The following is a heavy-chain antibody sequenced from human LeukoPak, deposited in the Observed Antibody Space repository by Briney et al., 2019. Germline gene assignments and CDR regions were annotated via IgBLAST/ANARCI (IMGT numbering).Heavy chain of an antibody. J-gene: IGHJ5*02. CDR3: ARDEYCSSTSCFDWFDP. Sequence: ASVTVSYMASGYTFTDYYMHWVRQAPGQGREGMGWINHNSGGTNYAQKFQGRVTMTRDTSISTAYMELSRLRSDDTAVYYCARDEYCSSTSCFDWFDPWGQGTLVTVSS. V-gene: IGHV1-2*02. CDR2: INHNSGGT. CDR1: GYTFTDYY. D-gene: IGHD2-2*01.